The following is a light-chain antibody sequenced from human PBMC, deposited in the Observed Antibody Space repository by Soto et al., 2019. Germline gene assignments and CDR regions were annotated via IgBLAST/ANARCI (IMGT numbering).Light chain of an antibody. CDR3: QKYNSAPLT. Sequence: GDRVTITCRASQGIGVYLAWFQQKPGNVPRLLIYAASTLQSGVPSRFSGIGSGTDFTLTISSLQPEDVATYYCQKYNSAPLTFGGGTKVEIK. V-gene: IGKV1-27*01. CDR2: AAS. J-gene: IGKJ4*01. CDR1: QGIGVY.